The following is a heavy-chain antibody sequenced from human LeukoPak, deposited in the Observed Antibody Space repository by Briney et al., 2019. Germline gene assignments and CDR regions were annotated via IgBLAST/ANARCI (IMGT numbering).Heavy chain of an antibody. CDR1: GFTFSSYA. CDR3: AKDRYCSGGSCYNDY. V-gene: IGHV3-23*01. Sequence: PGGSLRLSCAASGFTFSSYAMSWVRQAPGKGLEWVSAISGSGGSTYYADSVKGRFTISRDNSKNTLYLQMNSLRAEDMAVYHCAKDRYCSGGSCYNDYWGQGTLVTVSS. J-gene: IGHJ4*02. D-gene: IGHD2-15*01. CDR2: ISGSGGST.